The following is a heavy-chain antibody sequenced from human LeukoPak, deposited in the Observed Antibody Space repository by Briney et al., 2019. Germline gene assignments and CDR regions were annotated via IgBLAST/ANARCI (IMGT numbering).Heavy chain of an antibody. V-gene: IGHV3-21*01. CDR2: ISSSSSYI. CDR1: GFTFSSYS. Sequence: GGSLRLSCAASGFTFSSYSMNWVRQAPGKGLEWVSSISSSSSYIYYADSVEGRFTISRDNAKNSLYLQMNSLRAEDTAVYYCARSPLGGDYDYYYYGMDVWGQGTTVTVSS. J-gene: IGHJ6*02. D-gene: IGHD2-21*02. CDR3: ARSPLGGDYDYYYYGMDV.